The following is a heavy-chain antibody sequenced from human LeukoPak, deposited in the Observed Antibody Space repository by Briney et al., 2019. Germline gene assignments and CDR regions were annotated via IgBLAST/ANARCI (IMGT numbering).Heavy chain of an antibody. J-gene: IGHJ4*02. V-gene: IGHV3-73*01. D-gene: IGHD5-12*01. CDR2: VRSKSNYYAT. CDR1: GFTFSGSA. CDR3: TRHVPNSGYANFDY. Sequence: GGSLKLSCAASGFTFSGSAMHWVRQASGKGLEWVGRVRSKSNYYATAYAASVKGRFIISRDDSKNTAYLQMNSLKTEDTAVYFCTRHVPNSGYANFDYWGQGTLVTVSS.